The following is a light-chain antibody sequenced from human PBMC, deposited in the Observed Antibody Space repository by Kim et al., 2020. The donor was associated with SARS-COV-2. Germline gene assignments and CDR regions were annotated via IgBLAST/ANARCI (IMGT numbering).Light chain of an antibody. CDR1: RLGVKY. CDR3: QTWDSTTVI. Sequence: YELTQPPSVSVSPGQTARITCSGDRLGVKYTSLYQHKSGQSPVVVIYQDNKRPSGMTERFSGSSSGNTATLTISGTQPMDEADYYCQTWDSTTVIFGGGTQLTVL. J-gene: IGLJ2*01. CDR2: QDN. V-gene: IGLV3-1*01.